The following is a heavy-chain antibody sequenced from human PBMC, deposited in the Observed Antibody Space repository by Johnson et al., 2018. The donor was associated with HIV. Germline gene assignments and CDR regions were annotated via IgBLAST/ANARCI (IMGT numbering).Heavy chain of an antibody. CDR3: AKQYYGSGGSVHAFDI. CDR1: GFTFSSYA. J-gene: IGHJ3*02. CDR2: ISVSGGST. Sequence: VLLVESGGGLVQPGGSLRLSCAASGFTFSSYAMSWVRQAPGKGLEWVSAISVSGGSTYSADSVQGRFTIPRDNSKNTVYLQMNSLRAEDTAVYYCAKQYYGSGGSVHAFDIWGQGTMVTVSS. D-gene: IGHD3-10*01. V-gene: IGHV3-23*04.